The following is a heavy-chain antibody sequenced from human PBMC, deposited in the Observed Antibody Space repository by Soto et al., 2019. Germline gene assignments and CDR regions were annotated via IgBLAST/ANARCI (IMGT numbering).Heavy chain of an antibody. V-gene: IGHV5-10-1*01. CDR3: ARQRGYCSGGSCFWFDP. CDR2: IDPSDSYT. J-gene: IGHJ5*02. Sequence: HGESLKISCKGSGYSFTSYWISWVRQMPGKGLEWMGRIDPSDSYTNYSPSFQGHVTISADKSISTAYLQWSSLKASDTAMYYCARQRGYCSGGSCFWFDPWGQGTLVTVSS. D-gene: IGHD2-15*01. CDR1: GYSFTSYW.